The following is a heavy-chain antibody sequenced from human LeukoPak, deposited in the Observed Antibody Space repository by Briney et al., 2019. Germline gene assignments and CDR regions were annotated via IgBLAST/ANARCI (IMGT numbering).Heavy chain of an antibody. CDR1: GYSFSNHE. CDR2: INSGCTTK. CDR3: ARDRPRSDSYYVFAY. J-gene: IGHJ4*02. Sequence: GWSLRLSCEASGYSFSNHEMNWVRQAPGKGREGLSYINSGCTTKYYPHYVKGRFTISRDNAKNSLYLQMNSLRADDTAVYYCARDRPRSDSYYVFAYWGEGNLVIV. D-gene: IGHD3-10*01. V-gene: IGHV3-48*03.